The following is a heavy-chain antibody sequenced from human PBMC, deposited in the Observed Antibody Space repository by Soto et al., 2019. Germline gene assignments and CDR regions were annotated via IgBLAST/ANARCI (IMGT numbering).Heavy chain of an antibody. D-gene: IGHD3-3*01. CDR1: GGSISSGGYY. V-gene: IGHV4-61*08. Sequence: LSLTCTVSGGSISSGGYYWSWIRQHPGKGLEWIGYIYYSGSTNYNPSLKSRVTISVDTSKNQFSLKLSSVTAADTAVYYCARAYDFWSGFDYWGQGTLVTVSS. CDR2: IYYSGST. CDR3: ARAYDFWSGFDY. J-gene: IGHJ4*02.